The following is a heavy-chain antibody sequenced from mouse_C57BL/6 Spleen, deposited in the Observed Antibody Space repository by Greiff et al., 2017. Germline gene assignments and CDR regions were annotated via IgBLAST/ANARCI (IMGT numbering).Heavy chain of an antibody. CDR1: GFTFSNYW. CDR2: IRLKSDNYAT. D-gene: IGHD2-3*01. CDR3: TVYDGYSLAMDY. J-gene: IGHJ4*01. V-gene: IGHV6-3*01. Sequence: EVQLQQSGGGLVQPGGSMKLSCVASGFTFSNYWMNWVRQSPEKGLEWVAQIRLKSDNYATHYAESVKGRFTISRDDSKSSVYLQMNNLRAEDTGIYYCTVYDGYSLAMDYWGQGTSVTVSS.